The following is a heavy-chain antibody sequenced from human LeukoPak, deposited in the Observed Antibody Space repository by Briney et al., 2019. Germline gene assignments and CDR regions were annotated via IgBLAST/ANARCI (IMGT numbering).Heavy chain of an antibody. CDR3: AREPDSTGFDY. D-gene: IGHD4-11*01. CDR1: GFTFSSYE. Sequence: GGSLRLSCAASGFTFSSYEMNWVRQAPGKGLEWVSYISSSGSTIYYADSVKGRFTISRDNAKNSLYLQMNSLRAEDTAVYYCAREPDSTGFDYWGQGTLVTVSS. V-gene: IGHV3-48*03. CDR2: ISSSGSTI. J-gene: IGHJ4*02.